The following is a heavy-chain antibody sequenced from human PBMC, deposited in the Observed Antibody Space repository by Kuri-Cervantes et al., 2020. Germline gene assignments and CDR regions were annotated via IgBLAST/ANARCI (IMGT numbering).Heavy chain of an antibody. D-gene: IGHD4-11*01. V-gene: IGHV1-8*01. CDR1: GYTFTSYD. J-gene: IGHJ4*02. Sequence: ASVKVSCKASGYTFTSYDINWVRQATGQGLEWMGWMNPNSGNTGYAQKFQGRVTITRDTSASTAYMELSSLRSEDTAVYYCARARPLQYYFDYWGQGTLVTVSS. CDR3: ARARPLQYYFDY. CDR2: MNPNSGNT.